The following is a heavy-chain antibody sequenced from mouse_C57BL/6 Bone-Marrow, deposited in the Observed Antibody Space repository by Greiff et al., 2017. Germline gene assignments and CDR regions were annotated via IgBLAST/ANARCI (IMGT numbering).Heavy chain of an antibody. CDR1: GFTFSSYA. J-gene: IGHJ2*01. CDR2: ISDGGSYT. D-gene: IGHD2-5*01. V-gene: IGHV5-4*01. CDR3: ARDRRACDSNWDYFDY. Sequence: EVMLVESGGGLVKPGGSLKLSCAASGFTFSSYAMSWVRQTPEKRLEWVATISDGGSYTYSPDNVKGRFTISRDNAKNNLYLQMSHLKSEDTAMYYCARDRRACDSNWDYFDYWGQGTTLTVSS.